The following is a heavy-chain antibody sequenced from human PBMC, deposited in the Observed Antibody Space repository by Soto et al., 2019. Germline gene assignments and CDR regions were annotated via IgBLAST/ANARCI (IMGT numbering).Heavy chain of an antibody. J-gene: IGHJ5*02. CDR2: IIPFFGTA. Sequence: SVKVSCKASGGTFSSYAISWVRQAAGQGLEWMGGIIPFFGTANYAQKFQGRVTITADESTSADYMELSSLRSEDTAVYYCARGYYGSSGPGGFDPWGQGTLVTVSS. CDR3: ARGYYGSSGPGGFDP. D-gene: IGHD3-22*01. V-gene: IGHV1-69*13. CDR1: GGTFSSYA.